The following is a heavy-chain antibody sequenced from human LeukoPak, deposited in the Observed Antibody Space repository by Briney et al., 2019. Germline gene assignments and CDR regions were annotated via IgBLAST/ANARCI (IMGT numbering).Heavy chain of an antibody. J-gene: IGHJ4*02. CDR1: GFTFSSYS. V-gene: IGHV3-21*01. Sequence: GGSLRLSCAASGFTFSSYSMNRVRQAPGKGLEWVSSISSSSSYIYYADSVKGRFTISRDNAKNSLYLQMNSLRAEDTAVYYCARGRSSTSFFIDYWGQGTLVTVSS. CDR2: ISSSSSYI. D-gene: IGHD2-2*01. CDR3: ARGRSSTSFFIDY.